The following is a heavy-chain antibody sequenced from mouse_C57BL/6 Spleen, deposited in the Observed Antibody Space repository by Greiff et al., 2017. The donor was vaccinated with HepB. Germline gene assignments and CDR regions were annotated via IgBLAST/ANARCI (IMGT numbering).Heavy chain of an antibody. CDR1: GYTFTSYW. Sequence: QVQLQQPGAELVKPGASVKLSCKASGYTFTSYWMQWVKQRPGQGLEWIGEIDPSDSYTNYTQKFKGKATLTVDTSSSTAYMQLSSLTSEDSAVYYCARNQYYAMDYWGQGTSVTVSS. CDR3: ARNQYYAMDY. V-gene: IGHV1-50*01. J-gene: IGHJ4*01. CDR2: IDPSDSYT.